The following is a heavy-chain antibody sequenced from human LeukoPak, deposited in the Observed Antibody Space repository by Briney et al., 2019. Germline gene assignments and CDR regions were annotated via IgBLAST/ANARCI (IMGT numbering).Heavy chain of an antibody. J-gene: IGHJ4*02. V-gene: IGHV4-59*01. CDR1: SGSISSYY. D-gene: IGHD2-21*02. CDR2: IYYSGNT. CDR3: ARDQGDILDY. Sequence: SETLSPTCTVSSGSISSYYWSWIRQPPGKGLEWIGYIYYSGNTNYNPSLKSRVTMSVDTSKNQFSLKLSSVTAADTAVYYCARDQGDILDYWGQGTLVTVSS.